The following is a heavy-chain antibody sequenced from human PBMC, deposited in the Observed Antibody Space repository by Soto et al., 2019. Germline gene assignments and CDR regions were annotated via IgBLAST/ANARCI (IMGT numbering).Heavy chain of an antibody. Sequence: SETLSLTCSVSGVSIKNFYWGWIRQPPGKGLEWIGYVHYSGRTNYNPSLKSRLTISLDTSKNQFSLKLSSVTAADTAVYYCARILDPGHSDYWGLGTLVTVSS. CDR3: ARILDPGHSDY. CDR2: VHYSGRT. J-gene: IGHJ4*02. CDR1: GVSIKNFY. D-gene: IGHD3-3*01. V-gene: IGHV4-59*01.